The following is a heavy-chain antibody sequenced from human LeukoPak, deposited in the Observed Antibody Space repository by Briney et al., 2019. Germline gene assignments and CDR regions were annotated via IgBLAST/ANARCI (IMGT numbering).Heavy chain of an antibody. CDR3: ATLRLSDHFAY. CDR2: ISSSGSTI. D-gene: IGHD2-15*01. Sequence: GGPLRLSCAASGFTFSDYYMSWIRQAPGKGLEWVSYISSSGSTIYYADSVKGRFTISRDNAKNSLYLQMNSRRAEATAVYYCATLRLSDHFAYWGQGTLVTVSS. CDR1: GFTFSDYY. J-gene: IGHJ4*02. V-gene: IGHV3-11*01.